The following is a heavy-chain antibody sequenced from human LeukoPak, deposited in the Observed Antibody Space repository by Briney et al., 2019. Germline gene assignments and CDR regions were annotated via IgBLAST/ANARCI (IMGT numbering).Heavy chain of an antibody. CDR2: SNHSGST. V-gene: IGHV4-34*01. CDR1: GGSFSGYY. D-gene: IGHD3-16*02. Sequence: SETLSLTSAVYGGSFSGYYWSWIRQPPGKGLEWIGESNHSGSTNYNPSLKSRVTISVDTSKNQFSLKLSSVTAADTAVYYCARLSSVDTVWGSYRRVFQSADYWGQGTLVTVSS. CDR3: ARLSSVDTVWGSYRRVFQSADY. J-gene: IGHJ4*02.